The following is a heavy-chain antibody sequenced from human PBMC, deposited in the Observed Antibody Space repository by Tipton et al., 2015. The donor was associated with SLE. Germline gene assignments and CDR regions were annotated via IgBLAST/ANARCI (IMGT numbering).Heavy chain of an antibody. CDR3: ASQGYSSSY. D-gene: IGHD6-6*01. J-gene: IGHJ4*02. V-gene: IGHV4-4*07. CDR1: GGSISRYY. Sequence: TLSLTCTVSGGSISRYYWSWIRQPAGKGLEWIGRIYTSGSTNYNPSLKSRVTLSVDTSKNQFSLQLSSVTAADTAVYYCASQGYSSSYWGQGTLVTVSS. CDR2: IYTSGST.